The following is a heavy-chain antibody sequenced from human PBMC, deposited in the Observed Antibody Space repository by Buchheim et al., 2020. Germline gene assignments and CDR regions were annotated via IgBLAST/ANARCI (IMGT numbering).Heavy chain of an antibody. CDR1: GGSISTTTYY. CDR3: ARHSDAYNFFDY. D-gene: IGHD5-24*01. CDR2: VHYTGTT. V-gene: IGHV4-39*01. Sequence: QVQLQESGPGLLKPSETLSLTCPVSGGSISTTTYYWDWIRQSPGKGLVWIGNVHYTGTTYSNPSLKSRVTMFVATSHNQFSLKLISVTAADTALYYCARHSDAYNFFDYWGQGTL. J-gene: IGHJ4*02.